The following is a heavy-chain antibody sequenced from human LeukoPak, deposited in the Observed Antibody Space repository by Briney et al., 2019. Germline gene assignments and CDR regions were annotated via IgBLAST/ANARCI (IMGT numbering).Heavy chain of an antibody. V-gene: IGHV1-3*03. J-gene: IGHJ6*03. CDR3: ARVAAEVVGVPGAIGFGWLRRDYYYMDV. Sequence: GASVKVSCKASGYTFTSYAMHWVRQAPGQRLEWMGWINAGNGNTKYSQEFQGRVTITRDTSASTAYMELSSLRSEDTAVYYCARVAAEVVGVPGAIGFGWLRRDYYYMDVWGKGTTVIVSS. D-gene: IGHD2-2*02. CDR1: GYTFTSYA. CDR2: INAGNGNT.